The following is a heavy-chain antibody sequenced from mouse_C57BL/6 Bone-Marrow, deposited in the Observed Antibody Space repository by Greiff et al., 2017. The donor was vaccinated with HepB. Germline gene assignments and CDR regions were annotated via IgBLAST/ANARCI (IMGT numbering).Heavy chain of an antibody. CDR1: GFTFSDYG. D-gene: IGHD1-3*01. CDR3: ARTGKEYYAMDY. CDR2: ISSGSSTI. J-gene: IGHJ4*01. Sequence: DVMLVESGGGLVKPGGSLKLSCAASGFTFSDYGMHWVRQAPEKGLEWVAYISSGSSTIYYADTVKGRFTISRDNAKNTLFLQMTSLRSEDTAMYYCARTGKEYYAMDYWGQGTSVTVSS. V-gene: IGHV5-17*01.